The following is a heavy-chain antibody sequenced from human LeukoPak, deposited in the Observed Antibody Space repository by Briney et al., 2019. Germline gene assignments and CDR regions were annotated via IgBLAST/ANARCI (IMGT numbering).Heavy chain of an antibody. CDR1: GYTFTSYD. CDR3: ARASYYYYYMDV. Sequence: ASVKVSCKASGYTFTSYDINWVRQATGQGLEWMGWMNHNSGNTGYAQKFQGRVTMTRNTSISTAYMELSGLRSEDTAVYYCARASYYYYYMDVWGKGTTVTVSS. V-gene: IGHV1-8*01. CDR2: MNHNSGNT. J-gene: IGHJ6*03.